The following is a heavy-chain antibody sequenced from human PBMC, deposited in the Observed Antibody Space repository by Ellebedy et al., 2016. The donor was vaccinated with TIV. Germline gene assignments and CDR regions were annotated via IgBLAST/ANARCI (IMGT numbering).Heavy chain of an antibody. CDR2: IWYDGSHK. CDR3: AKGAYPVPTVMAV. CDR1: GFKFNFYA. J-gene: IGHJ6*02. V-gene: IGHV3-30*02. Sequence: PGGSLRLSCAASGFKFNFYAMHWVRQAPGKGLEWVAFIWYDGSHKSHADSVKGRFTISRDNSNNTLYLQMNNLRAEDTAVYYCAKGAYPVPTVMAVWGQGTMVTVSS. D-gene: IGHD3-16*01.